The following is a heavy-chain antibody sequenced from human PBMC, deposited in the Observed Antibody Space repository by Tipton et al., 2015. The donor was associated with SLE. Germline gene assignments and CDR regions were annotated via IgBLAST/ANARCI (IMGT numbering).Heavy chain of an antibody. J-gene: IGHJ4*02. Sequence: TLSLTCTVIGGSISGFYWIWVRQSPGKGLEWIGYISHSGSTRYNPSLESRVTISVDTSKSQFSLKLNSVSAADTAIYYCAGDSSGSYYDRGGYYQLANRHFDLWGRGILVSVSS. V-gene: IGHV4-59*01. CDR2: ISHSGST. CDR3: AGDSSGSYYDRGGYYQLANRHFDL. CDR1: GGSISGFY. D-gene: IGHD3-22*01.